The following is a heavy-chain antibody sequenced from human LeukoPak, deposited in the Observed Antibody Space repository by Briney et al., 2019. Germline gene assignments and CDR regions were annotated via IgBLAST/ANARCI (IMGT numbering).Heavy chain of an antibody. CDR1: GFTFSSYG. V-gene: IGHV3-33*01. J-gene: IGHJ4*02. D-gene: IGHD3-22*01. CDR2: IWYDGSNK. Sequence: GGSLRLSCAASGFTFSSYGMHWVCQAPGKGLEWVAVIWYDGSNKYYADSVKGRFTISRDNSKNTLYLQMNSLRAEDTAVYYCARAQGYYDSSGYPIDYWGQGTLVTVSS. CDR3: ARAQGYYDSSGYPIDY.